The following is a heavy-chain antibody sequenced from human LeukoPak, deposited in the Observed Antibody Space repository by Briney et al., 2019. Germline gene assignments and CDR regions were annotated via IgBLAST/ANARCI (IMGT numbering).Heavy chain of an antibody. D-gene: IGHD2-15*01. J-gene: IGHJ5*02. V-gene: IGHV1-18*01. CDR2: ISAYNGNT. CDR1: GYTFTSYG. CDR3: ARDRDTLLAVNGPWFDP. Sequence: ASVKVSCKASGYTFTSYGISWVRQAPGQGLEWMGWISAYNGNTNYAQKLQGRVTMTTDTSTSTAYMELRSLRSDDTAVYYCARDRDTLLAVNGPWFDPWGQGTLVTVSS.